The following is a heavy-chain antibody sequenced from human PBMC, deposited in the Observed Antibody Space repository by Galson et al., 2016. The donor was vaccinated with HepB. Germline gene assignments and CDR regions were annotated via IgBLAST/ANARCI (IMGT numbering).Heavy chain of an antibody. D-gene: IGHD1-1*01. V-gene: IGHV4-31*03. J-gene: IGHJ4*02. Sequence: TLSLTCTVSGGSISSGGYCWSWIRQHPGKGLEWIGFFYYTGKTYYNPALKSRITISRDTSKDQFSLRLTSVTDADTAMYYCARGRGWDDVVDHFDYWGQGTLVTVSS. CDR1: GGSISSGGYC. CDR2: FYYTGKT. CDR3: ARGRGWDDVVDHFDY.